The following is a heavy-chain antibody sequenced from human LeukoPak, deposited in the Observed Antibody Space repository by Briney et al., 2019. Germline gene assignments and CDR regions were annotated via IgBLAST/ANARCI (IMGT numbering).Heavy chain of an antibody. J-gene: IGHJ5*02. CDR2: INPNSGGT. Sequence: ASVKVSCKASGYTFTGYYIHWVRQAPGQELEWMGWINPNSGGTKYAQKFQGRVTMTTATSISTAYMEMSRLTSDDTAVYYCARDAHNGYEFHDWFDPWGQGALVTVSS. V-gene: IGHV1-2*02. CDR1: GYTFTGYY. CDR3: ARDAHNGYEFHDWFDP. D-gene: IGHD5-12*01.